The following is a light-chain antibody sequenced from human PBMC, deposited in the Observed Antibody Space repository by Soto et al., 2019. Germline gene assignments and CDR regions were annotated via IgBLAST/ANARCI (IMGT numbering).Light chain of an antibody. CDR2: GAS. CDR1: QSINSTY. V-gene: IGKV3-20*01. J-gene: IGKJ2*01. CDR3: QQSGSSPYT. Sequence: EIVLTQSPGTLSLSPGERATLSCRASQSINSTYLAWYQHKPGQAPRLLMYGASSRASGIPDRFSGSGSGTDFTLTISRLEPEDFAVYYCQQSGSSPYTFGQGTKLEIK.